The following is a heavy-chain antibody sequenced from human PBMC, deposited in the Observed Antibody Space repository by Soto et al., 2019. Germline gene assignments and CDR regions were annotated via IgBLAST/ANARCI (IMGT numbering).Heavy chain of an antibody. CDR2: IIPILGET. D-gene: IGHD3-16*01. CDR3: ARGLGGRMDD. V-gene: IGHV1-69*08. Sequence: QVQLVQSGAEVKKPGYSVRVSCKASGTIFSSYTISWVRQAPGQGLEWMGRIIPILGETNSAQKFQGRVTLTADKSTNTAYMELNRLRLEDTALYYCARGLGGRMDDWGQGTTVTVSS. CDR1: GTIFSSYT. J-gene: IGHJ6*02.